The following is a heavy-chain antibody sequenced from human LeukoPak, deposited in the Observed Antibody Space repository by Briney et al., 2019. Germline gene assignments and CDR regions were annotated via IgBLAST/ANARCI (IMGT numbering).Heavy chain of an antibody. CDR2: INPNSGGT. D-gene: IGHD1-26*01. V-gene: IGHV1-2*02. CDR3: ARVSMGATYFRAFDI. CDR1: GYTFTGYY. Sequence: ASVKVSCKASGYTFTGYYMHWVRQAPGQGLEWMGWINPNSGGTNYAQKFQGRVTMTRDTSISTAYMELSRLRSDDTAVYYCARVSMGATYFRAFDIWGQGTMVTVSS. J-gene: IGHJ3*02.